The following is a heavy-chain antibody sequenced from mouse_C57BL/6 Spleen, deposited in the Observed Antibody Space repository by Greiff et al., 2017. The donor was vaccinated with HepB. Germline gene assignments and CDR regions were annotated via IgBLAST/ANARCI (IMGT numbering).Heavy chain of an antibody. J-gene: IGHJ2*01. Sequence: QVQLQQPGTELVKPGASVKLSCKASGYTFTSYWMHWVKQRPGQGLEWIGDINPSDGCTNYNEKFKSKATLTVDKSSSTAYMQLSSLTSEDSAVYYCASSYGSSYFDYWGQGTTLTVSS. D-gene: IGHD1-1*01. CDR1: GYTFTSYW. CDR3: ASSYGSSYFDY. V-gene: IGHV1-53*01. CDR2: INPSDGCT.